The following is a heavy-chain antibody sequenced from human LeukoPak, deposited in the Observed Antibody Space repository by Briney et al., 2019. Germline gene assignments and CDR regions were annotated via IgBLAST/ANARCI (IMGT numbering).Heavy chain of an antibody. Sequence: GGSLRLSCAASGFTFSSYSMNWVRQAPGRGLEWVSSISSSSGYIYYADSVKGRFTISRDNAKNSLYLQMNSLRAEDTAVYYCARDASGGYDSGYWGQGTLVTVSS. J-gene: IGHJ4*02. D-gene: IGHD5-12*01. CDR1: GFTFSSYS. CDR2: ISSSSGYI. V-gene: IGHV3-21*01. CDR3: ARDASGGYDSGY.